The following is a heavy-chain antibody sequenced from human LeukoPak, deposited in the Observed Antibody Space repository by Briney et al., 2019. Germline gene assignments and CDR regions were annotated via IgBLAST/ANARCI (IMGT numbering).Heavy chain of an antibody. V-gene: IGHV4-4*07. CDR3: ARARIQLWGDAFDI. Sequence: PSETLSLTCTVSGGSISNYYWSWIRQPAGKGLEWIGRIYTSGSTNYNPSLKSRVTMSVDTSKNQFSLKLSSVTAADTAVYYCARARIQLWGDAFDIWGQGTMVTVSS. D-gene: IGHD5-18*01. CDR2: IYTSGST. J-gene: IGHJ3*02. CDR1: GGSISNYY.